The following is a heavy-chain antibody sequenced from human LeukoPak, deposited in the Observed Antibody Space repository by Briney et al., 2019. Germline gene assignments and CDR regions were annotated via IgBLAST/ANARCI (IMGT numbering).Heavy chain of an antibody. CDR3: ARPYKNWGFVY. J-gene: IGHJ4*02. CDR1: GGSINSSSYY. V-gene: IGHV4-39*01. Sequence: TSETLSLTCTVSGGSINSSSYYWGWIRQPPGKGLEWIGSIYHSGSTYYSPSPKSRVTISVDTSKNQFSLKLNSVTAADTAVYYCARPYKNWGFVYWGQGTLVTVSS. CDR2: IYHSGST. D-gene: IGHD7-27*01.